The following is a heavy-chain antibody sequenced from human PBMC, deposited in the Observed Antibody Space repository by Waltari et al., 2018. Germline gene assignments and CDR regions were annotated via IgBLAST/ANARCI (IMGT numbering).Heavy chain of an antibody. Sequence: QLQLQESGPGLVKPSATLSLTCTVSGGSISSSSYYWGWIRQPPGKGLEWIGSIYYSGSTYYNPSLKSRVTISVDTSKNQFSLKLSSVTAADTAVYYCARELLGDYYGSGSYPYYGMDVWGQGTTVTVSS. CDR2: IYYSGST. CDR3: ARELLGDYYGSGSYPYYGMDV. J-gene: IGHJ6*02. D-gene: IGHD3-10*01. V-gene: IGHV4-39*07. CDR1: GGSISSSSYY.